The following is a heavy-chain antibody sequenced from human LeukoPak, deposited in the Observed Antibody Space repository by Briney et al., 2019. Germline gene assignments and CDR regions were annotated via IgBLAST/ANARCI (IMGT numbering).Heavy chain of an antibody. D-gene: IGHD5-12*01. J-gene: IGHJ4*02. CDR2: IYHSGST. Sequence: SETLSLTCTVSGGSISSYYWSWIRQPPGKGLEWIGSIYHSGSTYYNPSLKSRVTISVDTSKNQFSLKLSSVTAADTAVYYCARSEVATIIFDYWGQGTLVTVSS. CDR1: GGSISSYY. V-gene: IGHV4-59*08. CDR3: ARSEVATIIFDY.